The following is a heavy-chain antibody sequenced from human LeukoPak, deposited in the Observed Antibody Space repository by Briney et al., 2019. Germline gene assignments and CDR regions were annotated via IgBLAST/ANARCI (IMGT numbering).Heavy chain of an antibody. CDR1: GGSISSYY. CDR3: ARLGGGVVGATAIPFDY. Sequence: SETLSLTCTVSGGSISSYYWSWIRQPPGKGLEWIGYIYCSGSTNYNPSLKSRVTISVDTSKNQFSLKLSSVTAADTAVYYCARLGGGVVGATAIPFDYWGQGTLVTVSS. CDR2: IYCSGST. V-gene: IGHV4-59*01. D-gene: IGHD1-26*01. J-gene: IGHJ4*02.